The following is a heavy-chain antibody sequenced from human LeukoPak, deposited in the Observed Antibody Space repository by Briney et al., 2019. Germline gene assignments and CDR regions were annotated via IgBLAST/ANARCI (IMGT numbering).Heavy chain of an antibody. CDR2: INHSGST. CDR1: GGSISSYY. J-gene: IGHJ5*02. Sequence: SETLSLTCTVSGGSISSYYWSWIRQPPGKGLEWIGEINHSGSTDYNPSLKSRVTISVDTSKNQFSLKLSSVTAADTAVYYCASSTSFKNWFDPWGQGTLVTVSS. CDR3: ASSTSFKNWFDP. D-gene: IGHD2-2*01. V-gene: IGHV4-34*01.